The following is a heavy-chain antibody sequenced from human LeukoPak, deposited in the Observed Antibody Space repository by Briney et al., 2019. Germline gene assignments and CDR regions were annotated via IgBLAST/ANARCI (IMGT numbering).Heavy chain of an antibody. Sequence: PGGSLRLSCAASGFTVSSSYMSWVRQAPGKGLEWVSVIYSGGSTYYADSVKGRFTISRDNSKNTLYLQMNSLRAEDTAVYYCARGYAHYYYDMYVWGKGTTVTVSS. CDR2: IYSGGST. D-gene: IGHD1-1*01. V-gene: IGHV3-53*01. J-gene: IGHJ6*03. CDR1: GFTVSSSY. CDR3: ARGYAHYYYDMYV.